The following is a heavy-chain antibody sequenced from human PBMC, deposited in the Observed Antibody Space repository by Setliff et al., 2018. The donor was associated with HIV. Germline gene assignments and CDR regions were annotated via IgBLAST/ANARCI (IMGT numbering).Heavy chain of an antibody. CDR3: ARTYYYGSGSYLPSYDNYYYYMDV. CDR2: IIPIFGTA. D-gene: IGHD3-10*01. V-gene: IGHV1-69*05. CDR1: GFTFTGYY. J-gene: IGHJ6*03. Sequence: GASVKVSCKPSGFTFTGYYLPWVRQAPGQGLEWMGGIIPIFGTANYAQKFQGRVTITTDESTSTAYMELSSLRSEDTAVYYCARTYYYGSGSYLPSYDNYYYYMDVWGKGTTVTVSS.